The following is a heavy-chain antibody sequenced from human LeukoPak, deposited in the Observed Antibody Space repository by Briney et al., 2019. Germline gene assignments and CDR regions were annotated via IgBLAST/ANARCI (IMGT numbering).Heavy chain of an antibody. J-gene: IGHJ4*02. Sequence: SQTLSLTCAVSGGSISSGGYSWSWIRQPPGKGLEWIGYIYHSGSTYYNPSLKSRVTISVDRSKNQFSLKLSSVTAADTAVYYCARVGRDDFWSDPTFDYWGQGTLVTVSS. CDR1: GGSISSGGYS. V-gene: IGHV4-30-2*01. CDR2: IYHSGST. D-gene: IGHD3-3*01. CDR3: ARVGRDDFWSDPTFDY.